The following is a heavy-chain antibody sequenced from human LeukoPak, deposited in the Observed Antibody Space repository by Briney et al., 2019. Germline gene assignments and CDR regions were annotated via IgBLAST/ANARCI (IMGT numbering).Heavy chain of an antibody. CDR3: ARPLAVAGFDY. CDR2: ISAYNGNT. D-gene: IGHD6-19*01. J-gene: IGHJ4*02. CDR1: GYTFTSYG. Sequence: ASVKVSCKASGYTFTSYGISWVRQAPGQGLEWMGWISAYNGNTNYAQKLQDRVTITRDTSASTAYMELSSLRSEDTAMYYCARPLAVAGFDYWGQGTLVTVSS. V-gene: IGHV1-18*01.